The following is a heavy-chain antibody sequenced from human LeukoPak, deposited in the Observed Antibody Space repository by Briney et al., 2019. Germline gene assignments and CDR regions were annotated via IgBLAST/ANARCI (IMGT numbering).Heavy chain of an antibody. CDR3: AKGYYYDTSYYFDY. CDR1: GFTFSSYG. Sequence: SGGSLRLSCAASGFTFSSYGMHWVRQAPGKGLEWVAFIRYDGSNKYYADSVKGRFTISRDNSKNTLYLQMSSLRVEDTAVYYCAKGYYYDTSYYFDYWGQGTLVTVSS. D-gene: IGHD3-22*01. CDR2: IRYDGSNK. J-gene: IGHJ4*02. V-gene: IGHV3-30*02.